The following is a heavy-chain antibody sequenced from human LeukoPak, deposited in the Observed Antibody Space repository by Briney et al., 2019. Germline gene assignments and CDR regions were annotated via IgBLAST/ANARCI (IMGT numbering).Heavy chain of an antibody. J-gene: IGHJ4*02. CDR2: ISGSGGST. Sequence: GGSLRLSCAASGFTFSSYGMSWVRQAPGKGLEWVSAISGSGGSTYYADSVKGRFTISRDNSKNTLYLQMNSLRAEDTAVYYCARLADIAAPGYSYGFFDYWGQGTLVTVSS. V-gene: IGHV3-23*01. CDR1: GFTFSSYG. CDR3: ARLADIAAPGYSYGFFDY. D-gene: IGHD5-18*01.